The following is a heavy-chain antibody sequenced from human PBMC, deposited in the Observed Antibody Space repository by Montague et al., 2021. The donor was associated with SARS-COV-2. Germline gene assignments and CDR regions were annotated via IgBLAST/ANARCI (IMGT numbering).Heavy chain of an antibody. CDR2: IYDSGNT. D-gene: IGHD2-21*02. J-gene: IGHJ6*02. V-gene: IGHV4-31*03. CDR3: ARVEFDGGYYSVALDV. Sequence: TRSLTCTVSGGSISSDGYYWSWIRQHPGKGLDWIGYIYDSGNTYYNPSLKSRVTISVDTSKNQFSLKLSSVTAADTAVYYCARVEFDGGYYSVALDVWGQGTTVTVSS. CDR1: GGSISSDGYY.